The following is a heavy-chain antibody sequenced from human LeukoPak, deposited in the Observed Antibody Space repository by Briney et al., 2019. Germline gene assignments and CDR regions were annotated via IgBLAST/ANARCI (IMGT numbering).Heavy chain of an antibody. Sequence: GGSLRLSCAASGFTFSSYGMHWVRQAPGKGLEWVAVIWYDGSNKYYADSVKGRFTISRDNSKNTLYLQMNSLRAEDTAVYYCARVKVRYFDWAPIGYWGQGTLVTVSS. CDR1: GFTFSSYG. CDR2: IWYDGSNK. V-gene: IGHV3-33*01. D-gene: IGHD3-9*01. J-gene: IGHJ4*02. CDR3: ARVKVRYFDWAPIGY.